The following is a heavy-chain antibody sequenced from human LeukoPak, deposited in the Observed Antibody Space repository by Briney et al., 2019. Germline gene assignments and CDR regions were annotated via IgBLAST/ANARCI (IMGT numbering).Heavy chain of an antibody. J-gene: IGHJ4*02. CDR2: ISNSGDRT. CDR3: AKDRGALVVVGSRYFDN. Sequence: GGSLRLSCAASGFTFSTYAMSWVRQAPGKGLEWVSGISNSGDRTYYADSVKGRFTISRDNSKNTLLLRMNSLRADDTAVYYCAKDRGALVVVGSRYFDNWGQGTLVSVSS. D-gene: IGHD2-15*01. CDR1: GFTFSTYA. V-gene: IGHV3-23*01.